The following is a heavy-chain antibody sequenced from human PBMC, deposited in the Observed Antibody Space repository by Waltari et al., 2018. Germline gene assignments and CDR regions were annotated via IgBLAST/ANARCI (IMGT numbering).Heavy chain of an antibody. D-gene: IGHD6-13*01. CDR3: ARERLAAADY. CDR1: ELTFSSYW. V-gene: IGHV3-7*03. J-gene: IGHJ4*02. Sequence: EVQLVESGGGLVQPGGSLRLCCAASELTFSSYWMRWVRQAPGKGLEWVANIKQDGSETYCVDSVKGRFTISRDNAKNSLYLQMNSLRSEDTAVYYCARERLAAADYWGQGTLVTVSS. CDR2: IKQDGSET.